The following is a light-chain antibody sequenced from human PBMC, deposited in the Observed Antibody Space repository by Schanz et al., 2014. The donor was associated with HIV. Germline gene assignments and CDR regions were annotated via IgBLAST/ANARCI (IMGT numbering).Light chain of an antibody. CDR3: QQYSDWPPST. J-gene: IGKJ2*01. CDR1: QSVRSNY. CDR2: GAS. Sequence: EIVLTQSPGTLSLSSGERATLSCRASQSVRSNYLAWYQQKPGQAPRLLIYGASSRATGIPDRFSGSGSGTEFTLTISGLQSEDFALYYCQQYSDWPPSTFGQGTKVEIK. V-gene: IGKV3-20*01.